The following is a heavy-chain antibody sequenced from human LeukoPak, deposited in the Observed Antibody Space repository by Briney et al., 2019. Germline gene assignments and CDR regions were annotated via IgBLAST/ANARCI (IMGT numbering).Heavy chain of an antibody. Sequence: GGSLRLSCTASGFTFSTYGIHWVRQAPGKGLEWVAFIQSDGGNQYYADSVKGRFTISRDNSKNTLYLQMNGLRPDDTAVYYCTKGIATVDYRFIFWGQGALVTVSS. CDR1: GFTFSTYG. CDR2: IQSDGGNQ. D-gene: IGHD1-1*01. CDR3: TKGIATVDYRFIF. J-gene: IGHJ4*02. V-gene: IGHV3-30*02.